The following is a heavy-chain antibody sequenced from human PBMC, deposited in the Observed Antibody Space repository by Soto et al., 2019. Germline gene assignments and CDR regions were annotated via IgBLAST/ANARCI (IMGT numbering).Heavy chain of an antibody. V-gene: IGHV4-34*01. CDR2: INHSGST. CDR1: GGSFSGSY. CDR3: ARRRVAANSRPRNYFDY. J-gene: IGHJ4*02. Sequence: PSETLSLTCAVYGGSFSGSYWSWIRQPPGKGLEWIGEINHSGSTNYNPSLKSRVTISVDTSKNQFSLKLSSVTAADTAVYYCARRRVAANSRPRNYFDYWGQGTLVTVSS. D-gene: IGHD2-15*01.